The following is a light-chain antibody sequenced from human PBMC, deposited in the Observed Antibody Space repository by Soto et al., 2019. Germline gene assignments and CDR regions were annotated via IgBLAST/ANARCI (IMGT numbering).Light chain of an antibody. V-gene: IGLV4-69*01. CDR2: VSADGSL. CDR1: SGHRTFA. J-gene: IGLJ3*02. CDR3: QTWGTGTVL. Sequence: QAVLTQSPSASASLGASVKLTCTLSSGHRTFAIAWHQQQPGKGPRYLMRVSADGSLRKGDGIPDRFSGSSSGTERYLTVSNIQSEDEADYYCQTWGTGTVLFGKGTKLTVL.